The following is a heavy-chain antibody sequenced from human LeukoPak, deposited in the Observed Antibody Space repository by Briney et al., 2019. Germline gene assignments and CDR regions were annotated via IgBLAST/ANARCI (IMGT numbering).Heavy chain of an antibody. CDR1: GFTFDDYA. J-gene: IGHJ4*02. D-gene: IGHD4-11*01. V-gene: IGHV3-9*01. Sequence: PGRSLRLSCAASGFTFDDYAMHWVRQAPGKGLEWVSGISWNSGSIVYADSVKGRFTISRDNSKNTLYLQMNSLRAEDTAVYYCAKDSLQKGGSYPYWGQGTLVTVSS. CDR3: AKDSLQKGGSYPY. CDR2: ISWNSGSI.